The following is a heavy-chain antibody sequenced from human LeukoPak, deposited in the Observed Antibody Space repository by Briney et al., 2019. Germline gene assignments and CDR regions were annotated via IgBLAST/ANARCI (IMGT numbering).Heavy chain of an antibody. CDR1: GYTFTGYY. D-gene: IGHD3-22*01. J-gene: IGHJ4*02. V-gene: IGHV1-2*02. CDR3: ARRSDYYYDSSGVGTYYFDY. CDR2: INPNSGGT. Sequence: ASVKVSCKASGYTFTGYYMHWVRQAPGQGLEWMGWINPNSGGTNYAQKFQGRVTMTRDTSISTAYMELSRLRSDDTAVYYCARRSDYYYDSSGVGTYYFDYWGQGTLVTASS.